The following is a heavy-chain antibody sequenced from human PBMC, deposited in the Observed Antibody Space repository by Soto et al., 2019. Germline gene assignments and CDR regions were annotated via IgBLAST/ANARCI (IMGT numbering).Heavy chain of an antibody. CDR2: TSYDGSNK. CDR1: GFTFSSYG. D-gene: IGHD3-10*01. J-gene: IGHJ6*02. Sequence: GGSLRLSCAASGFTFSSYGMHWVRQAPGKGLEWVAVTSYDGSNKYYADSVKGRFTISRDNSKNTLFLEMNSLRAEDTAVYYCAKTRNSVINYNYYDNMDVWGQGTTVTVSS. CDR3: AKTRNSVINYNYYDNMDV. V-gene: IGHV3-30*18.